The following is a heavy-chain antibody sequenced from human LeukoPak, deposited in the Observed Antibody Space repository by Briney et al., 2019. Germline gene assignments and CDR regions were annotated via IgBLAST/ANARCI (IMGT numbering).Heavy chain of an antibody. CDR3: ARDQFLDY. Sequence: GGSLRLSCAASGFTFSSYGMHWVRQAPGKGLEWVAFIRYDGSNKYYADSVKGRFTISRDNSKNSLDLQMDSLRAEDTAVYYCARDQFLDYWGQGTLVTVSS. CDR1: GFTFSSYG. CDR2: IRYDGSNK. V-gene: IGHV3-30*02. J-gene: IGHJ4*02.